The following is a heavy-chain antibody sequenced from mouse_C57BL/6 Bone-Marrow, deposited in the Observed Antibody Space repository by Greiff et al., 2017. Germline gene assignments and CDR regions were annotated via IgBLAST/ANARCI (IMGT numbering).Heavy chain of an antibody. V-gene: IGHV1-76*01. CDR1: GYTFPDYY. J-gene: IGHJ1*03. D-gene: IGHD2-4*01. Sequence: QVHVKQSGAELVRPGASVKLSCTASGYTFPDYYINWVKQRPGQGLEWIARIYPGSGNTYYNEKFKGKATLTAEQSSSTAYMQLSSLTSEDSAVYFCARSGYDYPTFDVGGTGTTVTVSS. CDR2: IYPGSGNT. CDR3: ARSGYDYPTFDV.